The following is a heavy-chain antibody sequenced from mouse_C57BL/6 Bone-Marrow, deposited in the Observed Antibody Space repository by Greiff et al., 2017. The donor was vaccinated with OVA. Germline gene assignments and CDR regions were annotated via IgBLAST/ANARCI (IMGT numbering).Heavy chain of an antibody. CDR3: AREDSFYYGYSWFAY. CDR1: GYTFTDYN. J-gene: IGHJ3*01. D-gene: IGHD2-2*01. Sequence: EVQLQQSGPELVKPGASVKIPCKASGYTFTDYNMDWVKQSHGKSLAWIGDINPNNGGTIYNQKFKGKATLTVDTSSSTAYMELRSLPSEDTAVYYVAREDSFYYGYSWFAYWGQGTLVTVSA. CDR2: INPNNGGT. V-gene: IGHV1-18*01.